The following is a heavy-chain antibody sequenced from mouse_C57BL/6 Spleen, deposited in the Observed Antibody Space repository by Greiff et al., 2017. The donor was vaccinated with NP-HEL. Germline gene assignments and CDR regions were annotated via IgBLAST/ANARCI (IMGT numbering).Heavy chain of an antibody. D-gene: IGHD1-1*01. J-gene: IGHJ1*03. CDR3: AREYYYGKWYFDV. Sequence: EVKLVESVAELVRPGASVKLSCTASGFNIKNTYMHWVKQRPEQGLEWIGRIDPANGNTKYAPKFQGKATITADTSSNTAYLQLSSLTSEDTAIYYCAREYYYGKWYFDVWGTGTTVTVSS. V-gene: IGHV14-3*01. CDR1: GFNIKNTY. CDR2: IDPANGNT.